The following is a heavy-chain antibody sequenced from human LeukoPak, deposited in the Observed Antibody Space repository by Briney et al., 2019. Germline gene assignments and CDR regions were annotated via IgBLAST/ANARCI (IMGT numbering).Heavy chain of an antibody. D-gene: IGHD5/OR15-5a*01. CDR2: FYYTGST. CDR1: GGSVSGGSYY. V-gene: IGHV4-61*01. CDR3: ASGQFLVSNDY. Sequence: SETLSLTCTVSGGSVSGGSYYWSWIRQPPGKGLEWIGYFYYTGSTNYNPSLKSRVTISVDTSKNQFSLRLSSVTAADTAVYYCASGQFLVSNDYWGQGILVTVSS. J-gene: IGHJ4*02.